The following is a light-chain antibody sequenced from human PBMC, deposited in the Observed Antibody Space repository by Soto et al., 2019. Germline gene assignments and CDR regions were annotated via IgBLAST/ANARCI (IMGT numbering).Light chain of an antibody. CDR2: GAS. Sequence: EIVCSECPATLSFSLVERATLSLRASQSVSSSYLAWYQQKPGQAPRLLIYGASSRATGIPDRFSGSGSGTDFTLTISRLETEDFAVYYCQQYDSSWTFGQGTKVDIK. CDR1: QSVSSSY. V-gene: IGKV3-20*01. J-gene: IGKJ1*01. CDR3: QQYDSSWT.